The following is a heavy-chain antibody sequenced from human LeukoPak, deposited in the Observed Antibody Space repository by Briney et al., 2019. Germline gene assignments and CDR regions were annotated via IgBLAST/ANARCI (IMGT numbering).Heavy chain of an antibody. CDR3: AKGRIVVVVAAPIDY. CDR2: ISGSGGST. J-gene: IGHJ4*02. Sequence: GGSLRLSCAASGFTFSSYAMSWVRQAPGNGLEWVSAISGSGGSTYYADSVKGRFTISRDNSKNTLYLQMNSLRAEDTAVYYCAKGRIVVVVAAPIDYWGQGTLVTVSS. CDR1: GFTFSSYA. D-gene: IGHD2-15*01. V-gene: IGHV3-23*01.